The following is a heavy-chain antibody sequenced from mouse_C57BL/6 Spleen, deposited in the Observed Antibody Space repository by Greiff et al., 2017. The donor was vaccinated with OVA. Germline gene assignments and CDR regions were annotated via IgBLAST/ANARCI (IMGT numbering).Heavy chain of an antibody. D-gene: IGHD3-3*01. CDR1: GYTFTSYW. CDR3: ARGGPYYFDY. CDR2: IDPSDSYT. Sequence: QVQLQQPGAELVMPGASVKLSCKASGYTFTSYWMHWVKQRPGQGLEWIGEIDPSDSYTNYNQKFKGKSTLTVDKSSSTAYMQLSSLTSEDSAVYYWARGGPYYFDYWGQGTTLTVSS. V-gene: IGHV1-69*01. J-gene: IGHJ2*01.